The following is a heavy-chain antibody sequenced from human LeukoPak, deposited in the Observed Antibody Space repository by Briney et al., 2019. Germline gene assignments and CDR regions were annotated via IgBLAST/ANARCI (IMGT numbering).Heavy chain of an antibody. CDR2: NYYSGST. V-gene: IGHV4-31*03. D-gene: IGHD3-10*01. J-gene: IGHJ3*02. CDR1: GGSISSGGYY. CDR3: ATQNITMVRGVTKAFDI. Sequence: TLSLTCTVSGGSISSGGYYWSWIRQHPGKGLEWIGYNYYSGSTYYNPSLKSRVTISVDTSKNQFSLKLSSVTAADTAVYYCATQNITMVRGVTKAFDIWGQGTMVTVSS.